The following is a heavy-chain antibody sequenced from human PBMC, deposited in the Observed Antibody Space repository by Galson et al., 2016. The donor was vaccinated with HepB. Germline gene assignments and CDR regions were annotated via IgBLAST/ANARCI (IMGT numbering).Heavy chain of an antibody. CDR2: IISVSTYI. D-gene: IGHD3-10*01. J-gene: IGHJ4*02. CDR1: GFTFSSYG. Sequence: SLRLSCAASGFTFSSYGMNWVRQAPGKGLEWVSSIISVSTYIYYADSVKGRFTISRDNAKNSLYLQMNSLRAEDTAVYYCARVLWFGESFFDYWGQGTLVTVPS. CDR3: ARVLWFGESFFDY. V-gene: IGHV3-21*01.